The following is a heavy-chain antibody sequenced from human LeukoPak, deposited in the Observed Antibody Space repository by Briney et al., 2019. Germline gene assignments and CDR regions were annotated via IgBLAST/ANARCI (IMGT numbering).Heavy chain of an antibody. CDR1: GFTFSSYG. D-gene: IGHD2-15*01. V-gene: IGHV3-30*18. CDR2: ISYDGSNK. Sequence: GGSLRLSCAASGFTFSSYGMHWVRQAPGKGLEWVAVISYDGSNKYYADCVKGRFTISRDNSKNTLYLQMNSLRAEDTAVYYCAKDYGSYCSGGSCYPSECWGQGTLVTVSS. J-gene: IGHJ4*02. CDR3: AKDYGSYCSGGSCYPSEC.